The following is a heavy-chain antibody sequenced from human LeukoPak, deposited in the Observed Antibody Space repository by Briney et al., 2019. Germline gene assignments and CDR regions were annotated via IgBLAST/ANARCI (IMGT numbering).Heavy chain of an antibody. CDR1: GGSFSGYS. D-gene: IGHD6-13*01. Sequence: SETLSLTCAVYGGSFSGYSWNWIRQPPGKGLDWIGEIDHSGSSNYSPSLKSRVTISVDTSKTQFSLKLSSVTAADTAVYYCAKQQLVRCFDYWGQGTLVTVSS. V-gene: IGHV4-34*01. J-gene: IGHJ4*02. CDR3: AKQQLVRCFDY. CDR2: IDHSGSS.